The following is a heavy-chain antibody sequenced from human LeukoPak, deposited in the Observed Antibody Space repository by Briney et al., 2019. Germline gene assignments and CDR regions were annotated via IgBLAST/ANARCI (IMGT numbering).Heavy chain of an antibody. J-gene: IGHJ4*02. D-gene: IGHD3-10*01. CDR3: AKEVRGSVGDY. Sequence: GGSLRLSCAASGFTLSISGMHWVRQAPGKGLEWVAYIQFDGINIDYADSVKPRFTIYRDISKNTMYLQIKHLRGDDTSVFYFAKEVRGSVGDYWGQGTLVTVSS. CDR2: IQFDGINI. V-gene: IGHV3-30*02. CDR1: GFTLSISG.